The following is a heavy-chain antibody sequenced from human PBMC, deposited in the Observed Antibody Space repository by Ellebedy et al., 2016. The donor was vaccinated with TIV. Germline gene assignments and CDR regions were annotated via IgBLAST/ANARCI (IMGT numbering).Heavy chain of an antibody. V-gene: IGHV4-4*07. CDR3: AREKINYEYGLDV. D-gene: IGHD3-16*01. J-gene: IGHJ6*02. Sequence: SETLSLTCTVSGGSIGGYYWSWIRQPAGKGLEWVGRIYPTGSSNYNPSLKSRVSMSVDTSKNPFSLNLGSVTAADTAVYYCAREKINYEYGLDVWGQGTKVTVSS. CDR2: IYPTGSS. CDR1: GGSIGGYY.